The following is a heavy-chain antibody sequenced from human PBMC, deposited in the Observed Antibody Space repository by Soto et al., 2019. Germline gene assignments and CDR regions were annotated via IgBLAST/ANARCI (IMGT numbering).Heavy chain of an antibody. CDR1: GFTFSSYS. D-gene: IGHD3-10*01. V-gene: IGHV3-23*01. J-gene: IGHJ4*02. CDR2: IRSSGEST. CDR3: AKDISAGEGDYFDS. Sequence: GGSLRLSCAASGFTFSSYSMNWVRQAPGKGLEWVSGIRSSGESTYYADSVKGRFTISRDNPKNTLFLQMNSLRADDTATYFCAKDISAGEGDYFDSWGQGTLVTVSS.